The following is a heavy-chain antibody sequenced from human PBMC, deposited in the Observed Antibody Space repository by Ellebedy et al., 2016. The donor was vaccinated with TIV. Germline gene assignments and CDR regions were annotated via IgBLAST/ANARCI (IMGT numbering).Heavy chain of an antibody. J-gene: IGHJ4*02. Sequence: GGSLRLSCAASGFTFSSHAMSWVRQAPGKGLECVSGISAGGGSTFYVDSVKGRFTISRDNSKNTLYLRMNSLRAEDTAVYYCVKIDSSGYYYGRLDYWGQGTLVTVSS. CDR2: ISAGGGST. CDR3: VKIDSSGYYYGRLDY. CDR1: GFTFSSHA. V-gene: IGHV3-23*01. D-gene: IGHD3-22*01.